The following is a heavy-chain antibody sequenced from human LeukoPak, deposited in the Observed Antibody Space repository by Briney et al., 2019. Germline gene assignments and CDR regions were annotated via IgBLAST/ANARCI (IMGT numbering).Heavy chain of an antibody. J-gene: IGHJ4*02. Sequence: SETLSLTCAVYGGSFSGYYWSWIRQPPGKGLEWIGEINHSGSTNYNPSLKSRVTISVDTSKTQFSLKMSSLTAADTAVYFCARQSSTGLAYWGQGTLVTVSS. CDR1: GGSFSGYY. V-gene: IGHV4-34*01. CDR3: ARQSSTGLAY. D-gene: IGHD1-1*01. CDR2: INHSGST.